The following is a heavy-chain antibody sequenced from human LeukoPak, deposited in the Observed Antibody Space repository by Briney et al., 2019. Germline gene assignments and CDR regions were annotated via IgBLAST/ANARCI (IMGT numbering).Heavy chain of an antibody. CDR3: ARTPRYSGYDALDY. D-gene: IGHD5-12*01. J-gene: IGHJ4*02. Sequence: GGSLRLSCAASGFTFSSYWMSWVRQAPGKGLEWVANIKQDGSEKYYVDSVKGRFTISRDNAKNSLYLQMNSLRAEDTAAYYCARTPRYSGYDALDYWGQGTLVTVSS. CDR1: GFTFSSYW. CDR2: IKQDGSEK. V-gene: IGHV3-7*01.